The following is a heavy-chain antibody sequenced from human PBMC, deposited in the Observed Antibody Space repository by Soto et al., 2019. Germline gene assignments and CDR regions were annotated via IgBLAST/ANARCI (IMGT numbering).Heavy chain of an antibody. Sequence: SETLSLTCTVSGGSISTHYWTWIRRPPGKGLEWIGNICYNGRTNYNPSLESRVSILVDTSKNQLSLKMTSVTAADTAVYYCARGGDNSPWYYSLWGQGTLVTVSS. D-gene: IGHD1-7*01. CDR3: ARGGDNSPWYYSL. CDR1: GGSISTHY. V-gene: IGHV4-59*11. CDR2: ICYNGRT. J-gene: IGHJ4*02.